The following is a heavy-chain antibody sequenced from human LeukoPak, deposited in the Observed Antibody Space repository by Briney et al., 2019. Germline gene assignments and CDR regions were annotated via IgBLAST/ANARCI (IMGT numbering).Heavy chain of an antibody. Sequence: SETLSLTCTMSGDSIDSDYWSWIRHPPGKGPEWIGEMYNSGYPNYGPSFKSRVTMSLDTSKNQFSRTLNSVTAADTAVYCCAKQGRTFYYVSGGYYIYDYFDSWGQGALVTVSS. CDR1: GDSIDSDY. D-gene: IGHD3-22*01. J-gene: IGHJ4*02. CDR3: AKQGRTFYYVSGGYYIYDYFDS. V-gene: IGHV4-59*08. CDR2: MYNSGYP.